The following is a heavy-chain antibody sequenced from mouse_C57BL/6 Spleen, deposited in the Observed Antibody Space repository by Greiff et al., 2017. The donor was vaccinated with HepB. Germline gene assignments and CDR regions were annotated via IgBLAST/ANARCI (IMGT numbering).Heavy chain of an antibody. CDR2: INYDGSST. D-gene: IGHD1-1*01. J-gene: IGHJ2*01. CDR3: AREGDYYGSLDY. CDR1: GFTFSDYY. Sequence: EVQWVESEGGLVQPGSSMKLSCTASGFTFSDYYMAWVRQVPEKGLEWVANINYDGSSTYYLDSLKSRFIISRDNAKNILYLQMSSLKSEDTATYYCAREGDYYGSLDYWGQGTTLTVSS. V-gene: IGHV5-16*01.